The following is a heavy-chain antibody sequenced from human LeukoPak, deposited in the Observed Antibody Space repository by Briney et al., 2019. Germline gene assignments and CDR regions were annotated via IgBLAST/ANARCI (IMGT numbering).Heavy chain of an antibody. CDR2: ISGGSTYI. V-gene: IGHV3-21*01. CDR3: AKPPLRYFDWLVEY. D-gene: IGHD3-9*01. CDR1: GFTFSSYT. Sequence: GGSLRLSCAASGFTFSSYTMNWVRQAPGKGLEWVSSISGGSTYIYYADSVKGRFTISRDNSKNTLYLQMNSLRAEDTAVYYCAKPPLRYFDWLVEYWGQGTLVTVSS. J-gene: IGHJ4*02.